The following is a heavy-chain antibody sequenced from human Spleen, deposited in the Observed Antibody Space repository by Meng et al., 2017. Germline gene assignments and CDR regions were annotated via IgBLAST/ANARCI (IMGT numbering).Heavy chain of an antibody. J-gene: IGHJ4*02. CDR1: GFSFSNYA. Sequence: GESLKISCAASGFSFSNYAMHWVRQAPGKGLEWVAVISYDGIDKDYADSVKGRFTISRDNSKNTLYLQMNSLRVEDTAVYYCAKSRYSWEYFDSWGQGMLVTVSS. CDR2: ISYDGIDK. D-gene: IGHD1-26*01. CDR3: AKSRYSWEYFDS. V-gene: IGHV3-30*18.